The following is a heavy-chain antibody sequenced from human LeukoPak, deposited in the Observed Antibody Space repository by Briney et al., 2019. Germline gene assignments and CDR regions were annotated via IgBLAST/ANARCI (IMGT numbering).Heavy chain of an antibody. CDR1: GFTFDDYA. D-gene: IGHD3-9*01. CDR3: AKVVYDILTGPIDY. J-gene: IGHJ4*02. V-gene: IGHV3-9*01. CDR2: ISWNSGSI. Sequence: GRSLRLSCAASGFTFDDYAMHWVRQAPGKGLEWVSGISWNSGSIGYADSVKGRFTISRDNAKNYLYLQMNSLRAEDTALYYCAKVVYDILTGPIDYWGQGTLVTVSS.